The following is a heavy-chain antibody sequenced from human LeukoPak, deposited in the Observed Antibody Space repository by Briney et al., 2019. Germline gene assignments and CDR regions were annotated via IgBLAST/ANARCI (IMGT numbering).Heavy chain of an antibody. CDR1: GGTFSSYA. J-gene: IGHJ5*02. D-gene: IGHD6-19*01. Sequence: ASVKVSCKASGGTFSSYAISWVRQAPGQGLEWMGRIIPILGIANYAQKFQGRVTITADKSTSTAYMELSSLRSEDTAVYYCARDPSAVADGFDPWAREPWSPSPQ. CDR3: ARDPSAVADGFDP. V-gene: IGHV1-69*04. CDR2: IIPILGIA.